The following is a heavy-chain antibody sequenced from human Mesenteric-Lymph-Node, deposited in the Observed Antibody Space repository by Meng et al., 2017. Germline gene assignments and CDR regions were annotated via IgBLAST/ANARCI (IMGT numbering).Heavy chain of an antibody. CDR2: IKSKTDGGTT. D-gene: IGHD3-10*01. CDR3: TTGPGGRWVDS. Sequence: GGSLRLSCEASGFTFINYAVSWVRQAPGKGLEWVGRIKSKTDGGTTEYAAPVKGRFTISRDDSTNTLYLQMNSLETEDTAIYFCTTGPGGRWVDSWGQGTLVTVSS. J-gene: IGHJ4*02. CDR1: GFTFINYA. V-gene: IGHV3-15*01.